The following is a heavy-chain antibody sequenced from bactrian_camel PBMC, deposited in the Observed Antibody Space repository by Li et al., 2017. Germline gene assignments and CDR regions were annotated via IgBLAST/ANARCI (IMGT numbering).Heavy chain of an antibody. V-gene: IGHV3S53*01. CDR1: ARIYTRCR. J-gene: IGHJ4*01. CDR3: AAGPASDERGICPLGRGAEYEYNF. CDR2: IARDDSI. D-gene: IGHD2*01. Sequence: HVQLVESGGGSVEAGGSLKLTCMASARIYTRCRLGWFRQVPGKEREMVSYIARDDSITTADAVKGRFTISRDNAMNIKYLQMNSLNVEDTAMYYCAAGPASDERGICPLGRGAEYEYNFWGQGTQVTVS.